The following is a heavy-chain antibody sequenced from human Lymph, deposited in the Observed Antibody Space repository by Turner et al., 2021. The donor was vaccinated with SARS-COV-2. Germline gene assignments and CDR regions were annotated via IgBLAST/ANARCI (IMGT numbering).Heavy chain of an antibody. CDR3: DRELICGGDCYSFDY. D-gene: IGHD2-21*02. Sequence: QVHLVQSGAELKTPGASVKVSCKASGYTFTSYYMHWVRQAPGQGLEGMGIINPSGGTTNYEQKYQGRVTMSRDTTTSTVYMELSSRRSEDTAVYYCDRELICGGDCYSFDYWGQGTVATVSS. CDR1: GYTFTSYY. CDR2: INPSGGTT. J-gene: IGHJ4*02. V-gene: IGHV1-46*03.